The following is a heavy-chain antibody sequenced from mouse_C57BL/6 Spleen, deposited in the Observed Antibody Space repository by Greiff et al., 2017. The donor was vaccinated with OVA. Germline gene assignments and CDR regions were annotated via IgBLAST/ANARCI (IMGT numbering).Heavy chain of an antibody. CDR2: ILPGSGST. Sequence: QVQLQQSGAELMKPGASVKLSCKATGYTFTGYWIEWVKQRPGHGLEWIGEILPGSGSTNYNEKFKGKATFTADTSSNTAYMQLSSLTTEDSAIYYCATRQLRFFDAMDYWGQGTSVTVSS. D-gene: IGHD3-2*02. V-gene: IGHV1-9*01. J-gene: IGHJ4*01. CDR3: ATRQLRFFDAMDY. CDR1: GYTFTGYW.